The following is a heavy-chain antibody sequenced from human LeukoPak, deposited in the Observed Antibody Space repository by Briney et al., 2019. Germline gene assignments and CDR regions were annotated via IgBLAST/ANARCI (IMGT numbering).Heavy chain of an antibody. CDR3: AGYDSSGYSGGAFDI. Sequence: SGTLSLTCAVSGGSISSSNWWSWVRQPPGKGLEWIGEIYHSGSTNYNPSLKSRVTISVDKPKNQFSLKLSSVTAADTAVYYCAGYDSSGYSGGAFDIWGQGTMVTVSS. CDR2: IYHSGST. CDR1: GGSISSSNW. D-gene: IGHD3-22*01. V-gene: IGHV4-4*02. J-gene: IGHJ3*02.